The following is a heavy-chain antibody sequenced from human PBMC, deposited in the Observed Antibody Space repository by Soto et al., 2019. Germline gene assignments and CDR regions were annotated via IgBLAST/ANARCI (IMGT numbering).Heavy chain of an antibody. D-gene: IGHD3-22*01. Sequence: GGSLRLSCAAPGFTFSIYALHWVRQAPGKGLEWVAVMSPNGNNQYYADSVKGRFTISRDTSKSTLYLQMTSLRPDDTAVYYCATGANSYYDTSRYWGKGTLVTVSS. J-gene: IGHJ4*02. CDR2: MSPNGNNQ. V-gene: IGHV3-30-3*01. CDR3: ATGANSYYDTSRY. CDR1: GFTFSIYA.